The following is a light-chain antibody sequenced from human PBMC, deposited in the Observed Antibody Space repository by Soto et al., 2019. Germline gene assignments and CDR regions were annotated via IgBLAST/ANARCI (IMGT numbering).Light chain of an antibody. Sequence: EIVLTQSPDTLSLSPGERATLSCRASQSVSSTYLAWFQQKPGQTPRLLISGASSRATGIPERFSGSGSGTDFTLTISSLQSEDFAVYYCQQYNNWWTFGQGTKVDIK. V-gene: IGKV3-20*01. CDR3: QQYNNWWT. J-gene: IGKJ1*01. CDR1: QSVSSTY. CDR2: GAS.